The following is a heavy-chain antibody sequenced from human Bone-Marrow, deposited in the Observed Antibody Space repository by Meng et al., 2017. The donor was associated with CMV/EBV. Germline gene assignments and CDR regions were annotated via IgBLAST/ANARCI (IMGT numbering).Heavy chain of an antibody. CDR1: GGSFSGHY. J-gene: IGHJ3*02. CDR3: ARHDSDSSGYYHDRDAFDI. Sequence: SETLSLTCAVYGGSFSGHYWSWIRQPPGKGLEWIGSIYYSGSTYYNPSLKSRVTISVDTSKNQFSLKLSSVTAADTAVYYCARHDSDSSGYYHDRDAFDIWGQGTMVTVSS. CDR2: IYYSGST. D-gene: IGHD3-22*01. V-gene: IGHV4-34*01.